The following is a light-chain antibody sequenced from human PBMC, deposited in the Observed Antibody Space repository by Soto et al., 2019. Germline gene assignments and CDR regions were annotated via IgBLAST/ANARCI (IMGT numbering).Light chain of an antibody. Sequence: QSVLTQPPSVSGSPGQSVTISCTGTSSDVGSYNRVSWYQQPPGTAPKLMIYGVSHRPSGVPDRFSGSKSGNTASLTISGLQAEDEAVYYCSSYTSSSTYVFGSGTKLTVL. V-gene: IGLV2-18*02. CDR3: SSYTSSSTYV. J-gene: IGLJ1*01. CDR2: GVS. CDR1: SSDVGSYNR.